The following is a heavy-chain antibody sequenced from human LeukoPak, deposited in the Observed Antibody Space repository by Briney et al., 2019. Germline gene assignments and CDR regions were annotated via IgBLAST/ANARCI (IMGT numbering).Heavy chain of an antibody. CDR3: AKVYIVGATYDAFDI. Sequence: PGGSLRLSCAASGFTFSSYAMSCVRQAPEKGLEWVSAISGSGGSTYYADSVKGRFTISRDNSKNTLYLQMNSLRAEDTAVYYCAKVYIVGATYDAFDIWGQGTMVTVSS. V-gene: IGHV3-23*01. D-gene: IGHD1-26*01. J-gene: IGHJ3*02. CDR1: GFTFSSYA. CDR2: ISGSGGST.